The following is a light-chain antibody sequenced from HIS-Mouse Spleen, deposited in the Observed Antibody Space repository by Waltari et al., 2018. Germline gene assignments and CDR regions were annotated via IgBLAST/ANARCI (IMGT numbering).Light chain of an antibody. J-gene: IGLJ2*01. V-gene: IGLV3-19*01. Sequence: SSELTQDPAVSVSLGQTVRITCQGDSLSSYYASWYQQKPGQAPVLVIYGQNTRPSGIPDRFSGSSSGNTAALTITGAQEEDEADYYCNSRDSSGNHVVFGGGTKLTVL. CDR3: NSRDSSGNHVV. CDR2: GQN. CDR1: SLSSYY.